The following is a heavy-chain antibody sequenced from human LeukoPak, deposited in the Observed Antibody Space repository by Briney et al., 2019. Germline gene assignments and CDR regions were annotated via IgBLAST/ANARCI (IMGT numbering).Heavy chain of an antibody. CDR2: VDPEDGET. Sequence: ASVKVSCKVSGYTFTDYYMHWVQPAPGKGLEWMGLVDPEDGETIYAEKFQGRVTITADTSTDTAYMELSSLRSEDTAVYYCAGYRGSYYDAFDIWGQGTMVTLSS. J-gene: IGHJ3*02. V-gene: IGHV1-69-2*01. D-gene: IGHD1-26*01. CDR3: AGYRGSYYDAFDI. CDR1: GYTFTDYY.